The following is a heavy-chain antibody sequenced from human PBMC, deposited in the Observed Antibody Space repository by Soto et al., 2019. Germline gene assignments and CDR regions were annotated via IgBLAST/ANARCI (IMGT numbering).Heavy chain of an antibody. V-gene: IGHV5-51*01. D-gene: IGHD2-15*01. CDR3: ARVLCIGAMCYTGSRPFFDY. CDR1: GYKFSSYW. J-gene: IGHJ4*02. Sequence: PGESLKISCKASGYKFSSYWIAWLRQVPGKGLEWMGVIYPAASDARYSPSFQGQVTISVDNSISTAYLQWSSLKASDTAMYYWARVLCIGAMCYTGSRPFFDYWGQGALVTVSS. CDR2: IYPAASDA.